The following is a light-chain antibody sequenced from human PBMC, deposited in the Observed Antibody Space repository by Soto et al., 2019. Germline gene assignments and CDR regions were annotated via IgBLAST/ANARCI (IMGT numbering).Light chain of an antibody. CDR2: NAF. CDR3: QQYGSSPGT. Sequence: EIVLTQSPCTLSLSPGERATLSCRASQSVSSSYLAWYQQKPGQAPRLLIYNAFNRATGIPDRFSGSGSGTDFTLTISRLEPEDFAVYYCQQYGSSPGTFGGRTKVDIK. V-gene: IGKV3-20*01. CDR1: QSVSSSY. J-gene: IGKJ4*01.